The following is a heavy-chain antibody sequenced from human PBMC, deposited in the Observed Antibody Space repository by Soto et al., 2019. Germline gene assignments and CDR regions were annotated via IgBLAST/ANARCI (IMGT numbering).Heavy chain of an antibody. D-gene: IGHD3-22*01. CDR1: GFTVSSNY. CDR2: IYSGGTT. V-gene: IGHV3-53*01. Sequence: GGSLRLSCAASGFTVSSNYMSWVRQAPGKGLEWVSVIYSGGTTYYADSVKGRFTISRDNSKNTLYLQMDSLRAEDTAVYYCARMTYYYDSSGPQFDYWGQGTLVTVPQ. J-gene: IGHJ4*02. CDR3: ARMTYYYDSSGPQFDY.